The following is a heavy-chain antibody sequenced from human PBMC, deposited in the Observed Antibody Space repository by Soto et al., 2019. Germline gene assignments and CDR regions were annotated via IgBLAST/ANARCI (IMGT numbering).Heavy chain of an antibody. D-gene: IGHD1-26*01. CDR3: ARYAIVGATYYFDY. Sequence: SETLSLTCTVSGGSISSSSYYWGWIRQPPGKGLEWIGSIYYSGSTYYNPSLKSRVTISVDTSKNQFSLKLSSVTAADTAVYYCARYAIVGATYYFDYWGQGTLVTVS. J-gene: IGHJ4*02. V-gene: IGHV4-39*01. CDR1: GGSISSSSYY. CDR2: IYYSGST.